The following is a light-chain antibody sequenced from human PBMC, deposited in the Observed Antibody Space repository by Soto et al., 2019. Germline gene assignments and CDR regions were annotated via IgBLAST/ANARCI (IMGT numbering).Light chain of an antibody. J-gene: IGKJ3*01. Sequence: EIVLTQSPGTLSLSPGERATLSCRASQSVTSSYLAWYQQKPGQAPRLLIHGASSRATGIPDRFSGSGSGTDFTLPISRLEPEDFAVYYCQQYGSSPFTFGPGTKVDI. CDR2: GAS. CDR1: QSVTSSY. CDR3: QQYGSSPFT. V-gene: IGKV3-20*01.